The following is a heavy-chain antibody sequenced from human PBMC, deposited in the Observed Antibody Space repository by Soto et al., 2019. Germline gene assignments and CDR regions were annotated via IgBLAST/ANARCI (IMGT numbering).Heavy chain of an antibody. CDR2: ISSNGGST. CDR3: ASALEDIVLLVAAPDY. D-gene: IGHD2-15*01. V-gene: IGHV3-64*01. CDR1: GFTFSSYA. J-gene: IGHJ4*02. Sequence: EVQLVESGGGLVQPGGSLRLSCAASGFTFSSYAMHWFRQAPGKGLEYVSAISSNGGSTYYANSVKGRFTISRDNSKNTLYLQMGILRAEYMAVYYCASALEDIVLLVAAPDYWGLGTLVTACS.